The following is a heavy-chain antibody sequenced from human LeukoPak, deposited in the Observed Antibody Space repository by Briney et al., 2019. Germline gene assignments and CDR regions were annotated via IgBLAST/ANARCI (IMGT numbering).Heavy chain of an antibody. Sequence: GASVKVSCKASGYTFTSYGISWVRQAPGKGLEWMGGFDPEDGETIYAQKFQGRVTMTEDTSTDTAYMELSSLRSEDTAVYYCATVSRAAAGTGGYWGQGTLVTVSS. CDR1: GYTFTSYG. CDR3: ATVSRAAAGTGGY. D-gene: IGHD6-13*01. J-gene: IGHJ4*02. CDR2: FDPEDGET. V-gene: IGHV1-24*01.